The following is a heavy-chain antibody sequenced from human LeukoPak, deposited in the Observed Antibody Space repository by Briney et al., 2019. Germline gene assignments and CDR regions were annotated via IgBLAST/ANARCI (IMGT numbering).Heavy chain of an antibody. CDR2: ISGSGGST. CDR3: AKGRYYDSSGYLPYWYLDL. J-gene: IGHJ2*01. V-gene: IGHV3-23*01. CDR1: GFTFSSYA. D-gene: IGHD3-22*01. Sequence: PGGSLRLSCAASGFTFSSYAMSWVRQAPGKGLEWVSAISGSGGSTYYADSVKGRFTISRDNSKNTLYLQMNSLRAEDTAVYYCAKGRYYDSSGYLPYWYLDLWGRGTLVTVSS.